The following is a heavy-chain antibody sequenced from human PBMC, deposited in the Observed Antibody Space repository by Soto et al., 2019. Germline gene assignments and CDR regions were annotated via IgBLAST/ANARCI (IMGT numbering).Heavy chain of an antibody. CDR3: AKLYFWNSYYVLDV. Sequence: EVQLLESGGGLVQPGGSLRLSCAASGFTFSNYAMSWVCQAPGKGLEWVSSISGSDGTTYYADSVKGRFSISRDKSKNILYLQMNSLRAEDTAIYDCAKLYFWNSYYVLDVWGQGTTVTVSS. J-gene: IGHJ6*02. D-gene: IGHD3-3*01. CDR1: GFTFSNYA. V-gene: IGHV3-23*01. CDR2: ISGSDGTT.